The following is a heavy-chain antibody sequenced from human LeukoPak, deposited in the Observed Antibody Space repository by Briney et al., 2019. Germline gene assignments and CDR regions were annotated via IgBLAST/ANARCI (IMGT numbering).Heavy chain of an antibody. V-gene: IGHV3-48*01. CDR3: ARDYCGGDCYSNYYYYYMDV. D-gene: IGHD2-21*02. CDR2: ISSSSSTI. J-gene: IGHJ6*03. Sequence: PGGSLRLSCAASGFTFSSYSMNWVRQAPGKGLEWVSYISSSSSTIYYADSVKGRFTISRDNAKNSLYLQMNSLRAEDTAVYYCARDYCGGDCYSNYYYYYMDVWGKGATVTVSS. CDR1: GFTFSSYS.